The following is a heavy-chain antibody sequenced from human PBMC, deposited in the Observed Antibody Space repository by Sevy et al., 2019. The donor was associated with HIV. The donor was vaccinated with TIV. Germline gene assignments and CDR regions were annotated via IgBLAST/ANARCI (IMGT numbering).Heavy chain of an antibody. D-gene: IGHD2-2*01. CDR2: INHSGST. V-gene: IGHV4-34*01. CDR1: GGSFSGYY. Sequence: SETLSLTCAVYGGSFSGYYWNWIRQSPGKGLEWIGEINHSGSTHYNPSLKSRVTISVYTSKNQFSLRLNSVTAADTAVYYWARAPPVVVVPGAPSWFDPWGQGTLVTVPS. J-gene: IGHJ5*02. CDR3: ARAPPVVVVPGAPSWFDP.